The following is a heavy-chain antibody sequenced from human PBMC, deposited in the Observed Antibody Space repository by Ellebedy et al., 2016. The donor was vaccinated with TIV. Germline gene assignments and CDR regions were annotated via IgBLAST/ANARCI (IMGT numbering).Heavy chain of an antibody. CDR1: GFTFSSYS. CDR2: SSSSSSYK. D-gene: IGHD3-9*01. Sequence: GGSLRLSCAASGFTFSSYSMNWVRQAPGKGLEWVSSSSSSSSYKYYADSVKGRFTISRDNAKNSLYLQMDSLRAEDTAVYYCARESYDILTGYKPYYFDYWGQGTLVTVSS. V-gene: IGHV3-21*01. J-gene: IGHJ4*02. CDR3: ARESYDILTGYKPYYFDY.